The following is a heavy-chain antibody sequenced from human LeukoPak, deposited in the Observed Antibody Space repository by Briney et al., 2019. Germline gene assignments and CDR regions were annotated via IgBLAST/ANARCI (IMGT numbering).Heavy chain of an antibody. J-gene: IGHJ4*02. CDR2: VNPNSGGT. CDR1: GYTFTCYY. Sequence: ASGKVSCKASGYTFTCYYIHSVRQAPGQGLEWMGWVNPNSGGTNYAQKFQGRVTMTRDTSISTAYMELSRLRSDDTAVYYCARARTQGIAADPFDYWGQGTLVTVSS. CDR3: ARARTQGIAADPFDY. D-gene: IGHD6-13*01. V-gene: IGHV1-2*02.